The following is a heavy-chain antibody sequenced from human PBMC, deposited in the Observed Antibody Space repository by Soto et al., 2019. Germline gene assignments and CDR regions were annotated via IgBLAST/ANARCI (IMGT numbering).Heavy chain of an antibody. CDR3: AKTAQHSSSHFDY. V-gene: IGHV3-23*01. Sequence: GGSLRLSCEASGFTFSSYAMSWVRQAPGKGLEWVSGISGGGTTYYVDSVKGRFTISRDNSKNTLYLQMNSLRAEDTAVYYCAKTAQHSSSHFDYWGQGTLVTVSS. D-gene: IGHD6-6*01. CDR2: ISGGGTT. J-gene: IGHJ4*02. CDR1: GFTFSSYA.